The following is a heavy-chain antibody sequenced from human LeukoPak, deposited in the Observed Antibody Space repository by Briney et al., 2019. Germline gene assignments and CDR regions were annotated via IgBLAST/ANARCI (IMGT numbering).Heavy chain of an antibody. CDR3: ARELERISD. D-gene: IGHD1-1*01. CDR1: GGSFSGYY. Sequence: SETLSLTCAVYGGSFSGYYWNWIRQPPGKGLEWIGEINHSGSTNYNPSLKSRVTISVDTSKNQFSLKLSSVTAADTAVYYCARELERISDWGQGTLVTVSS. CDR2: INHSGST. V-gene: IGHV4-34*01. J-gene: IGHJ4*02.